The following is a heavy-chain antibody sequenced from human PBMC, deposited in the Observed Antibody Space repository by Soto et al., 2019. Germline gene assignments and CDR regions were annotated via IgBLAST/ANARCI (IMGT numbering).Heavy chain of an antibody. Sequence: SETLSLTCTVSGGSINSDGYFWTCIRQHPGKGLEWIGYISYSGSTYYTPSLKSRVTMSLDTSKNQFSLKLNSVTAADTAVYYCARQWRAYDTSGYYYDAFSPRSDFWGQGMLVTVSS. CDR2: ISYSGST. CDR1: GGSINSDGYF. D-gene: IGHD3-22*01. CDR3: ARQWRAYDTSGYYYDAFSPRSDF. J-gene: IGHJ4*02. V-gene: IGHV4-31*03.